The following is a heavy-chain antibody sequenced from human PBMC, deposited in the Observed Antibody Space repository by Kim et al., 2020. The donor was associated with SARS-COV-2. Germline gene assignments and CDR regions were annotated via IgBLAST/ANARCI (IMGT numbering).Heavy chain of an antibody. CDR3: ATAAGEAYDYGDYEWFDP. V-gene: IGHV4-39*01. CDR1: GGSISSSSYY. Sequence: SETLSLTCTVSGGSISSSSYYWGWIRQPPGKGLEWIGSIYYSGSTYYNPSLKSRVTISVDTSKNQFSLKLSSVTAADTAVYYCATAAGEAYDYGDYEWFDPWGQGTLVTVSS. J-gene: IGHJ5*02. CDR2: IYYSGST. D-gene: IGHD4-17*01.